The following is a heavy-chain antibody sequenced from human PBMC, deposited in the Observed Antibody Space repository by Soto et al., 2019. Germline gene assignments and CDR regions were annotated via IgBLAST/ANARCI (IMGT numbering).Heavy chain of an antibody. CDR3: ARGITLPTPLDY. Sequence: ASVKVSCKASGYTFTSYAMHWVRQAPGQRLEWMGWINAGNGHTKYSQKFQGRVTITRDTSASTAYMELSSLRSEDTAVYYCARGITLPTPLDYWGQGTLVTGSS. V-gene: IGHV1-3*01. D-gene: IGHD1-20*01. CDR2: INAGNGHT. CDR1: GYTFTSYA. J-gene: IGHJ4*02.